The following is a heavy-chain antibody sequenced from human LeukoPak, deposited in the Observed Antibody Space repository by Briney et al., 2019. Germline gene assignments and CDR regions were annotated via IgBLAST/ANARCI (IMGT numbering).Heavy chain of an antibody. D-gene: IGHD3-10*01. CDR3: AKTDLWFGEFYFDY. J-gene: IGHJ4*02. Sequence: GGSLRLPWAASGFTFSSYAMSWVRQAPGKGLEWVSAISGSGGSTYYADSVKGRFTISRDNSKNTLYLQMNSLRAEDTAVYYCAKTDLWFGEFYFDYWGQGTLVTVSS. CDR1: GFTFSSYA. V-gene: IGHV3-23*01. CDR2: ISGSGGST.